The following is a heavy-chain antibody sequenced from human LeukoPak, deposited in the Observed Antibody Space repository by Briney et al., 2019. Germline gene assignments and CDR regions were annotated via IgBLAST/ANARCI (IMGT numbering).Heavy chain of an antibody. CDR3: ARPIGYCSGGSCYPRRGWFDP. CDR2: IYYSGST. V-gene: IGHV4-39*01. D-gene: IGHD2-15*01. J-gene: IGHJ5*02. CDR1: GGSISSSSYY. Sequence: PSETLSLTCTVSGGSISSSSYYWGWIRHPPGKGLEWIGSIYYSGSTYYNPSLKSRVTISVDTSKNQFSLKLSSVTAADTAVYYCARPIGYCSGGSCYPRRGWFDPWGQGTLVTVSS.